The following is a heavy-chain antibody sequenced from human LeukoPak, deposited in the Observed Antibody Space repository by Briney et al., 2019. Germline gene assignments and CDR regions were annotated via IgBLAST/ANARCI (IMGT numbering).Heavy chain of an antibody. Sequence: GGSLRLSCAASGFTFSSYGMHWVRQAPGKGLEWVTFIRYDGTNEYYADSVRGRFTISRDNSKNTLYLQMNSLRPEDTAVYYCARPPGEFEGLIFYFDYWGQGTLVTVSS. D-gene: IGHD3-16*01. V-gene: IGHV3-30*02. J-gene: IGHJ4*02. CDR2: IRYDGTNE. CDR3: ARPPGEFEGLIFYFDY. CDR1: GFTFSSYG.